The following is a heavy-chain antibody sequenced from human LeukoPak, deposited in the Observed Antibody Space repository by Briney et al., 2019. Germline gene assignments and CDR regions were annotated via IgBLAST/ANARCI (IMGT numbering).Heavy chain of an antibody. CDR1: GFTFSTYT. D-gene: IGHD4-17*01. Sequence: PGGSLRLSCAASGFTFSTYTMNWVRQAPGKGLEWVSSISTGSSYIYYADSVRGRFTISRDNAKNSLYLQMNNLRAADTAVYYCARGRPPHDYGTLFDYWGQGTLVTVSS. J-gene: IGHJ4*02. V-gene: IGHV3-21*01. CDR2: ISTGSSYI. CDR3: ARGRPPHDYGTLFDY.